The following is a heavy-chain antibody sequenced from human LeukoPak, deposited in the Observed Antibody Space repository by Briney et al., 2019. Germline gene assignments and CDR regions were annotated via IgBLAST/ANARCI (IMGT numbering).Heavy chain of an antibody. Sequence: VKVSCQALGYTFTDHYFHWLRQATGQGIEWMGWIHPGRGDTNIAQKFQGRVSLTRDMSISTAYMELSRLTSDDTAVYYCARDHNWGPDYWGQGTLVSVSS. V-gene: IGHV1-2*02. CDR1: GYTFTDHY. D-gene: IGHD7-27*01. J-gene: IGHJ4*02. CDR2: IHPGRGDT. CDR3: ARDHNWGPDY.